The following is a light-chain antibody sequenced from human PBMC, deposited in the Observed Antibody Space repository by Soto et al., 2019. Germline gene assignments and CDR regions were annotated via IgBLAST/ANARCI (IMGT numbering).Light chain of an antibody. CDR2: DAS. J-gene: IGKJ4*01. CDR1: QSISSW. CDR3: QQYNSYSLT. V-gene: IGKV1-5*01. Sequence: DIQMTQSPSTLSASVGDRVTITCRASQSISSWLAWYQQKPGKAPKFLIYDASNLERGVPSRFSVSGSGTEFTLTISSLQPDDFATYYCQQYNSYSLTFGGGTKVEIK.